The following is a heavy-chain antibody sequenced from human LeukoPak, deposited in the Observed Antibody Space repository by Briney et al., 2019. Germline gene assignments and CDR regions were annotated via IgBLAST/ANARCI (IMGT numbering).Heavy chain of an antibody. CDR1: GFTFSSYW. J-gene: IGHJ4*02. V-gene: IGHV3-53*01. Sequence: PGGSLRLSCAASGFTFSSYWMSWVRQAPGNGLERVSVIGDGRTSHSASVRGRFTISRDNSKNIVSLQMNNLRAEDTAVYYCARGRGLGVVSPYFDYWGQGTLVTVSS. CDR2: IGDGRT. D-gene: IGHD3-3*01. CDR3: ARGRGLGVVSPYFDY.